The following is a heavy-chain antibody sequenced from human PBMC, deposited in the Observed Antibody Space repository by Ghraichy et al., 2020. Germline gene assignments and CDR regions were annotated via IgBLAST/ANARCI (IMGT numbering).Heavy chain of an antibody. D-gene: IGHD2-15*01. J-gene: IGHJ4*02. V-gene: IGHV3-74*01. Sequence: GGSLRLSCAASGFTFSHYWMHWVRQAPGKGLVWVSHINGDGTIIHYADSVKDRFTISRDNAQNTLYLQMNSLRAEDTAVYYCARGGPVYCSGGSCYFGDYWGQGTLVTVSS. CDR2: INGDGTII. CDR1: GFTFSHYW. CDR3: ARGGPVYCSGGSCYFGDY.